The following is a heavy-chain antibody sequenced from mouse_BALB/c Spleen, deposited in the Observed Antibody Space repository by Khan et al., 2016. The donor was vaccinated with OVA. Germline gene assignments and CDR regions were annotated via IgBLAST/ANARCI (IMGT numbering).Heavy chain of an antibody. J-gene: IGHJ2*01. CDR1: GYSITTDYA. CDR3: ARVYGGDFDY. Sequence: QLEESGPGLVKPSQSLSLTCTVTGYSITTDYAWNWIRQFPGNKLEWMGYISYSGNTKYNPSLKSRISITPDTSKNQFFLQLKSVTTEDTARYYCARVYGGDFDYWGQGTTLTVSS. D-gene: IGHD1-1*01. CDR2: ISYSGNT. V-gene: IGHV3-2*02.